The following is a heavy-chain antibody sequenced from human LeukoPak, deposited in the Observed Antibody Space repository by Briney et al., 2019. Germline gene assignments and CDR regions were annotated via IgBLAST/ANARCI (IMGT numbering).Heavy chain of an antibody. CDR2: ISSSGGTI. CDR3: GSFGYCSGGSCYRWFDP. V-gene: IGHV3-48*03. Sequence: PGGSLRLSCAASGFTFSDYEKIWVRQAPGKGLEWLSYISSSGGTIYYADSVKGRFTISRDNAENSLYLQMNSLRAEDTGLYYCGSFGYCSGGSCYRWFDPWGQGTLVTVSS. D-gene: IGHD2-15*01. J-gene: IGHJ5*02. CDR1: GFTFSDYE.